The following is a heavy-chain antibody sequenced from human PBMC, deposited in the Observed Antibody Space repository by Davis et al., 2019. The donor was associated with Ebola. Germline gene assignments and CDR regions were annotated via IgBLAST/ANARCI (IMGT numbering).Heavy chain of an antibody. CDR1: GFTFSNAWMSWAW. J-gene: IGHJ4*02. V-gene: IGHV3-15*01. CDR2: ITGTTDGGTT. D-gene: IGHD6-13*01. CDR3: FTVLGGYSSPLGL. Sequence: GESLKISCAASGFTFSNAWMSWAWMSWVRQAPGKGLEWIGRITGTTDGGTTDYTAPVKGRFTISRDDSKNTVYLQMNSLKIEDTGVYYCFTVLGGYSSPLGLWGQGTLVTVSS.